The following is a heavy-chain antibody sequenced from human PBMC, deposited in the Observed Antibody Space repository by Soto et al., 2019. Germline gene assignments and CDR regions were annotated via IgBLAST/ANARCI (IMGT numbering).Heavy chain of an antibody. CDR2: FDPEDGET. Sequence: ASVKVSCKVSGYTLTELSMHWVRQAPGKGLEWMGGFDPEDGETIYAQKFQGRVTMTEDTSTDTAYMELSSLRSEDTAVYYCATSFLLRYFDGTPELAFDIWGQGTLVTVSS. D-gene: IGHD3-9*01. J-gene: IGHJ3*02. V-gene: IGHV1-24*01. CDR1: GYTLTELS. CDR3: ATSFLLRYFDGTPELAFDI.